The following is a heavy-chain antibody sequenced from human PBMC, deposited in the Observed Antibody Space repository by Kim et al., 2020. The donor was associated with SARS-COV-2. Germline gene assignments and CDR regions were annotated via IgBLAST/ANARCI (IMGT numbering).Heavy chain of an antibody. J-gene: IGHJ6*02. D-gene: IGHD4-17*01. V-gene: IGHV3-21*01. Sequence: GGSLRLSCAASGFTFSSYSMNWVRQAPGKGLEWVSSISSSSSYIYYADSVKGRFTISRDNAKNSLYLQMNSLRAEDTAVYYCARESETTGEDYYYYYGMDVWGQGTTVTVSS. CDR2: ISSSSSYI. CDR3: ARESETTGEDYYYYYGMDV. CDR1: GFTFSSYS.